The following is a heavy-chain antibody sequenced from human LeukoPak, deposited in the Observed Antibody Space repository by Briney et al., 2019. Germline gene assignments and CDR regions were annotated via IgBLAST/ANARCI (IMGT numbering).Heavy chain of an antibody. CDR1: GFSFSNAW. D-gene: IGHD3-22*01. J-gene: IGHJ4*02. CDR3: ARDDGSYYDSSGFDY. Sequence: GGSLRLSCVVSGFSFSNAWMNWVRQAPGKGLEWVSSITTSSSYIYYADSLKGRFTISRDNAKKSLYLQMNSLRAEDTAVYYCARDDGSYYDSSGFDYWGQGTLVTVSS. CDR2: ITTSSSYI. V-gene: IGHV3-21*01.